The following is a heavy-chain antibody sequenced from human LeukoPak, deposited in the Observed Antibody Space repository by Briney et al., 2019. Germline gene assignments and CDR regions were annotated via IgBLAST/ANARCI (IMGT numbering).Heavy chain of an antibody. D-gene: IGHD3-10*01. CDR1: GGSISSGGYS. V-gene: IGHV4-30-2*01. CDR3: ARVCHREMVRGSYYFDY. CDR2: TYHSGST. Sequence: SETLSLTCAVSGGSISSGGYSWSWIRQPPGKGLEWIGYTYHSGSTYYNPSLKSRVTISVDRSKNQSSLKLSSVTAADTAVYYCARVCHREMVRGSYYFDYWGQGTLVTVSS. J-gene: IGHJ4*02.